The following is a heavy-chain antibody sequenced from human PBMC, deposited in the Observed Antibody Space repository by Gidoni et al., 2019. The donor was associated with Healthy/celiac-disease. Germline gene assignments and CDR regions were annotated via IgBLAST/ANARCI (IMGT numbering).Heavy chain of an antibody. J-gene: IGHJ6*02. CDR1: GGSISSGSYN. D-gene: IGHD3-3*01. CDR2: IYTSGST. Sequence: QVQLQESGPGLVKPSQTLSLTCTVSGGSISSGSYNWSWIRQPAGKGLEWIGRIYTSGSTNYNPSLKSRVTMSVDTSKNQFSLKLSSVTAADTAVYYCARDGGVDYYYYGMDVWGQGTTVTVSS. CDR3: ARDGGVDYYYYGMDV. V-gene: IGHV4-61*02.